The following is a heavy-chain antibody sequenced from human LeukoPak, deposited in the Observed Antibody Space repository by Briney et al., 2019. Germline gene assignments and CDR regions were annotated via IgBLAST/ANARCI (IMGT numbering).Heavy chain of an antibody. J-gene: IGHJ5*02. D-gene: IGHD6-19*01. V-gene: IGHV4-59*01. CDR1: GGSISSYY. CDR3: ARAIAVAGTGWFDP. CDR2: IYYSGST. Sequence: SETLSFTCTVSGGSISSYYWSWIRQPPGKGLEWIGYIYYSGSTNYNPSLKSRVTISVDTSKNQFSLKLSSVTAADTAVYYCARAIAVAGTGWFDPWGQGTLVTVSS.